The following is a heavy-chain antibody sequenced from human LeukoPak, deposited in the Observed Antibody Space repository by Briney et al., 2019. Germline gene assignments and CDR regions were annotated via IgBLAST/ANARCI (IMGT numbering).Heavy chain of an antibody. Sequence: ASVKVSCKASGYTFTTYYIHWVRQAPGQGLEWMGIIKPASDNTIYAQKFQGRVTMTRDTSTSTLYMELSSLRSEDTALYFCARGRERRDGYHYYDYWGQGTLVTVSS. D-gene: IGHD5-24*01. CDR3: ARGRERRDGYHYYDY. CDR2: IKPASDNT. J-gene: IGHJ4*02. CDR1: GYTFTTYY. V-gene: IGHV1-46*01.